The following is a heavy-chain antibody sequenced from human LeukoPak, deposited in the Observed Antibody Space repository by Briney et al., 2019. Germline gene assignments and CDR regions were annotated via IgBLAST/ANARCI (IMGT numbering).Heavy chain of an antibody. CDR2: INPNSGGT. D-gene: IGHD6-19*01. Sequence: ASVKVSCKASGYTFTGYYMHWVRRAPGQGLEWMGWINPNSGGTNYAQKFQGRVTMTRDTSISTAYMELSRLRSDDTAVYYCARSRYSSGWFSGYWGQGTLVTVSS. V-gene: IGHV1-2*02. CDR3: ARSRYSSGWFSGY. J-gene: IGHJ4*02. CDR1: GYTFTGYY.